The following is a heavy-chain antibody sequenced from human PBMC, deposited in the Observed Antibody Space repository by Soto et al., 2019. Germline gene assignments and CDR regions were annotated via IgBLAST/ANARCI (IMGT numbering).Heavy chain of an antibody. J-gene: IGHJ4*02. Sequence: ASVKVSCKASGYTFTSYGISWVRQAPGQGLEWMGWISGYNGNTNYADSVKGRFTISKDNSKNTLFLQMNSLRADDTALYYCAKTRAWFSSTYAPGGQGTLVTVPS. CDR1: GYTFTSYG. CDR2: ISGYNGNT. V-gene: IGHV1-18*01. D-gene: IGHD3-10*01. CDR3: AKTRAWFSSTYAP.